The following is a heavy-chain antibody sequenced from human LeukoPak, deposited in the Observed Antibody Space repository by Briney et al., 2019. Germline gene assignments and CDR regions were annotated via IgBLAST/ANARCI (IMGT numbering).Heavy chain of an antibody. Sequence: GGSLRLSCAASGFTFSSYWMSWVRQAPGKGLEWVANIKQDGSEKYYVDSVKGQFTISRDNAKNSLYLQMNSLRAEDTAVYYCARDQGHYSSGWYAYETPTHHFDYWGQGTLVTVSS. D-gene: IGHD6-19*01. CDR3: ARDQGHYSSGWYAYETPTHHFDY. CDR1: GFTFSSYW. J-gene: IGHJ4*02. CDR2: IKQDGSEK. V-gene: IGHV3-7*01.